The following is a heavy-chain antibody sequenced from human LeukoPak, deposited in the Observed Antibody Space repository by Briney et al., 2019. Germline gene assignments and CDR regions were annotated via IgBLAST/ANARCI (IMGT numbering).Heavy chain of an antibody. CDR3: ARDPNWGSGY. J-gene: IGHJ4*02. CDR2: IGTRGDGI. CDR1: DFTFSSYT. D-gene: IGHD7-27*01. Sequence: GGSLRLSCVASDFTFSSYTMIWVRKAPGKALEWVSVIGTRGDGIHYADSVKGRFTISRDDSKNTLHLQMNSLRAEDTAVYYCARDPNWGSGYWGQGTLVTVSS. V-gene: IGHV3-23*01.